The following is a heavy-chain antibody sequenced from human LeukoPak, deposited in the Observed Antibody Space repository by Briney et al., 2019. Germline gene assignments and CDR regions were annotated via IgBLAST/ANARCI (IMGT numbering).Heavy chain of an antibody. CDR1: GFTFSSYA. CDR3: AKKGGSGWSEFDY. V-gene: IGHV3-23*01. Sequence: PGGSLRLSCAASGFTFSSYAMSWVRQAPGRGLEWVSAISGSGGSTYYADSVKGRFTISRDNSKNTLYLQMNSLRAEDTAVYYCAKKGGSGWSEFDYWGQGTLVTVSS. J-gene: IGHJ4*02. CDR2: ISGSGGST. D-gene: IGHD6-19*01.